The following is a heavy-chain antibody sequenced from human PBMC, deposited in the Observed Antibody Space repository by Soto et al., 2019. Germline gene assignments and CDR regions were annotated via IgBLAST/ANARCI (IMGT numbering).Heavy chain of an antibody. CDR1: GYSFTIYW. Sequence: PGESLNISCKASGYSFTIYWIGWVRPMPGQGLEWVGIIYPADSDTRYSPSFQGQVTISADKSISTAYLQWSSLKASDTAMYYCARQKGLVYVNYYNGMDVWGQGTTVTVSS. D-gene: IGHD3-16*01. J-gene: IGHJ6*02. V-gene: IGHV5-51*01. CDR3: ARQKGLVYVNYYNGMDV. CDR2: IYPADSDT.